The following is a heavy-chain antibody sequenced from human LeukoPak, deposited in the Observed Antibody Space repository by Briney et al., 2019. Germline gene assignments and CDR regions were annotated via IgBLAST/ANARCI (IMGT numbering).Heavy chain of an antibody. CDR1: GYTLTELS. Sequence: ASVKVSCKVSGYTLTELSMHWVRQAPGKGLEWMGGFDPEDGETIYAQKFQGRVTITRDTSANTVYMELSSLRSEDTAVYYCARGGGFSVASLLMAWGQGTLVTVSS. V-gene: IGHV1-24*01. D-gene: IGHD6-19*01. CDR3: ARGGGFSVASLLMA. CDR2: FDPEDGET. J-gene: IGHJ5*02.